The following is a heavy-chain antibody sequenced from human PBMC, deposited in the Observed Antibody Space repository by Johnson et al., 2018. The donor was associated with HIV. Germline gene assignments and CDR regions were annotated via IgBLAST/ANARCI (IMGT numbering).Heavy chain of an antibody. J-gene: IGHJ3*02. CDR1: GFMFADYG. D-gene: IGHD2-15*01. V-gene: IGHV3-20*04. Sequence: VQLVESGGRVVRPGGSLRLSCVASGFMFADYGMSWVRQAPGKGLEWVSVINAGGDTYYADSLKGRFTISRDNAKDTLYLQLNSLTAEDTAVYYCARAGIVFDIWGQGTMVTVSS. CDR2: INAGGDT. CDR3: ARAGIVFDI.